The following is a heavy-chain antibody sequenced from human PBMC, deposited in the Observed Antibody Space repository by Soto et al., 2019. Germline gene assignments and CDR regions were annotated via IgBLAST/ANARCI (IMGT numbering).Heavy chain of an antibody. CDR1: GFSFSSYG. CDR2: LSYDGSNK. J-gene: IGHJ4*02. Sequence: QVQLVESGGGVVQPGRSLRLSCAASGFSFSSYGMHWVRQAPGKGLKWVAVLSYDGSNKYYADSVKGRFTISRDNSKSTLYLQMNSLRAEDTAVYYCGKDVGFINSWYLYYWGQGTLVTVSS. D-gene: IGHD6-13*01. V-gene: IGHV3-30*18. CDR3: GKDVGFINSWYLYY.